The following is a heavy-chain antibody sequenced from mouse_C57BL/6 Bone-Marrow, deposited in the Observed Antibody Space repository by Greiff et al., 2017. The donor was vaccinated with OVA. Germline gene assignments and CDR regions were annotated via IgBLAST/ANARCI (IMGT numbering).Heavy chain of an antibody. CDR2: INPSTGGT. CDR3: ARRGGRYAMDY. CDR1: GYSFTGYY. V-gene: IGHV1-42*01. J-gene: IGHJ4*01. Sequence: EVQLQQSGPELVKPGASVKISCKASGYSFTGYYMHWVKQSPEKSLEWIGEINPSTGGTTYNQKFKAKATLTVDKSSSTAYMQLKSLTSEDSAVYYCARRGGRYAMDYWGQGTSVTVSS. D-gene: IGHD6-1*01.